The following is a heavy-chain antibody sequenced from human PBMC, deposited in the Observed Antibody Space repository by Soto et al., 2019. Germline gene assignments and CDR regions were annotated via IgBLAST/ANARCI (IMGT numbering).Heavy chain of an antibody. V-gene: IGHV4-30-2*01. CDR2: IYHSGST. J-gene: IGHJ4*02. CDR3: ARVDSSGSYFDS. CDR1: GGSISSGGYY. D-gene: IGHD3-22*01. Sequence: SETLSLTCTVSGGSISSGGYYRNWIRQHPGKGLEWVGYIYHSGSTYYNPSLKSRVTISVDRSKNRFSLNLNSVTAADTAMYYCARVDSSGSYFDSWAQGTLVTVSS.